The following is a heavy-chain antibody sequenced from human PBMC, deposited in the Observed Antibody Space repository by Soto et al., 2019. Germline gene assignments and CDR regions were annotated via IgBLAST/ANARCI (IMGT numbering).Heavy chain of an antibody. CDR2: IYPGDSDA. CDR1: GYSFTSYW. Sequence: GESLKISCKGSGYSFTSYWIGWVRQMPGKGLEWMGIIYPGDSDARYSPSFQGQVTISADKSISTAYLQWSSLKASDTAMYYCARFGIAGAGSPRTLSDYLFGMDGLGQGTTVTVSS. J-gene: IGHJ6*02. CDR3: ARFGIAGAGSPRTLSDYLFGMDG. V-gene: IGHV5-51*01. D-gene: IGHD6-19*01.